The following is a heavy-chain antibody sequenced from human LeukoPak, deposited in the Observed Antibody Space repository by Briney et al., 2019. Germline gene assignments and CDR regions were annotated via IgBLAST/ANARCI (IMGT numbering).Heavy chain of an antibody. D-gene: IGHD2-21*01. CDR1: GFTFSRYW. V-gene: IGHV3-7*03. J-gene: IGHJ6*03. CDR2: IKQDGSEK. Sequence: GGSLRLSCAASGFTFSRYWMTWVRQAPGKGLEWVANIKQDGSEKYYVDSVKGRFTISRDNAKNSLYLQMNSLRAEDTAVYYCAAISSYYYMDVWGKGTTVTISS. CDR3: AAISSYYYMDV.